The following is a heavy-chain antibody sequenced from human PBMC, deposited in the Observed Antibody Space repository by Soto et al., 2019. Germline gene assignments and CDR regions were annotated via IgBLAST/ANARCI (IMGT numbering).Heavy chain of an antibody. J-gene: IGHJ6*02. CDR2: IYYTGST. Sequence: PSETLSLTCTVSGGSIGSYYWSWIRQPPGKGLEWIGHIYYTGSTSYNPSLKGRVTISIDTSENQFSLMLCSGTAADTAVYYCARHYFDSSGYYFALGLDVWGQGTTVTV. D-gene: IGHD3-22*01. CDR1: GGSIGSYY. V-gene: IGHV4-59*01. CDR3: ARHYFDSSGYYFALGLDV.